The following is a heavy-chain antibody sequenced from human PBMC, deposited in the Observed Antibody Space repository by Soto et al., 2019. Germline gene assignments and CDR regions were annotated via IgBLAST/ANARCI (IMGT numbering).Heavy chain of an antibody. CDR2: TGGLETDT. CDR1: GFTFSTYA. Sequence: EVHLLESGGGLVQPGASLRLSCAASGFTFSTYAMSWVRQAPGKGLEGVAGTGGLETDTYYADSVRGRFTISRDNSRSTLVLQMTSLRADDTAIYYCAKDRMSYNSVWDPFDIWGQGTVVIVSS. V-gene: IGHV3-23*01. CDR3: AKDRMSYNSVWDPFDI. J-gene: IGHJ3*02. D-gene: IGHD1-26*01.